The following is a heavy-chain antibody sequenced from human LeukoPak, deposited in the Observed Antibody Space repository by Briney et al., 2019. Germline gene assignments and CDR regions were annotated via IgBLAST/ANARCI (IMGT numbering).Heavy chain of an antibody. V-gene: IGHV1-18*01. CDR3: ARDGAVAGIFDY. CDR2: ISAYNGNT. J-gene: IGHJ4*02. CDR1: GYNCTSYC. D-gene: IGHD6-19*01. Sequence: GASVQVTCKASGYNCTSYCCSGVRQAPGQEGEGMGGISAYNGNTNKAQKLQGRVTMTTDTPTSTAYLQRRSVRDDDTAVYYCARDGAVAGIFDYWGQGTLVTVSS.